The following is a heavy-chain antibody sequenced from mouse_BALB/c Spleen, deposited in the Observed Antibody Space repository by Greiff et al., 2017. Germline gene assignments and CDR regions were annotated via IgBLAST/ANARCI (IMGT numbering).Heavy chain of an antibody. Sequence: EVQVVESGGGLVQPGGSLRLSCATSGFTFTDYYMSWVRQPPGKALEWLGFIRNKANGYTTEYSASVKGRFTISRDNSHSILYLQMNTLRAEDSATYYCARDRGGDYFDYWGQGTTLTVSS. V-gene: IGHV7-3*02. CDR2: IRNKANGYTT. D-gene: IGHD1-1*02. CDR1: GFTFTDYY. J-gene: IGHJ2*01. CDR3: ARDRGGDYFDY.